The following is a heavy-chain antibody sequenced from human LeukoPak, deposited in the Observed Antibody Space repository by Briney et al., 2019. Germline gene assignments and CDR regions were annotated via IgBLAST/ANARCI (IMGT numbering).Heavy chain of an antibody. CDR3: AINDYGGRKVHAFEL. J-gene: IGHJ3*01. CDR2: IYHSWST. Sequence: SETLSLTCTVSGGSVSSYFWNWMRHLPGQGLEWIGDIYHSWSTNNNPTLKSRVTMSVDTSKNKFSLRLSSVTGADTAVYYFAINDYGGRKVHAFELWGQGTRVTVSS. CDR1: GGSVSSYF. V-gene: IGHV4-59*02. D-gene: IGHD4-23*01.